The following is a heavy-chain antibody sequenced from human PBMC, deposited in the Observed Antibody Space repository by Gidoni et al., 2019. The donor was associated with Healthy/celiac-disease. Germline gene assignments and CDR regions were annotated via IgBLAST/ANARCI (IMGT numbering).Heavy chain of an antibody. J-gene: IGHJ3*02. V-gene: IGHV3-33*01. CDR2: IWYDGTNK. CDR3: ARDPDSSGYYYVGDAFDI. D-gene: IGHD3-22*01. CDR1: GFPFSNYG. Sequence: QVQLVESGGGVVQPGRSLRLSCAASGFPFSNYGMNWVRQAPGKGLEWVAVIWYDGTNKYYADSFKGRFTISRDNSKNTLYLQMNSLRAEDTAVYYCARDPDSSGYYYVGDAFDIWGPGTMVTVSS.